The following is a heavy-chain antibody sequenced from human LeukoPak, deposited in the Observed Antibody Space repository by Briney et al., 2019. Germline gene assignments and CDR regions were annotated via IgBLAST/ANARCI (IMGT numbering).Heavy chain of an antibody. CDR3: ARRSNYHYGMDV. J-gene: IGHJ6*02. V-gene: IGHV4-59*08. Sequence: PSETLSLTCTASGGSISTYYWGWIRQPPGKGLEWIGYIHYSGSTNYNPSLKSRVTISVDTSKNQFSLKLSSVTAADTAVYYCARRSNYHYGMDVWGQGTTVTVSS. CDR1: GGSISTYY. CDR2: IHYSGST.